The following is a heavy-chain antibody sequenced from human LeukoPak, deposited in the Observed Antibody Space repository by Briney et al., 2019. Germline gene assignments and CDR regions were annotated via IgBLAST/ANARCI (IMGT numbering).Heavy chain of an antibody. Sequence: SETLSLTCAVYGGSFSGYYWSWIRQPPGKGLEWIGEINHSGSTNYNPSLKSRVTISVDTSKNQFSLKLSSVTAADTAVYYCARTQTYYYDSSGYYFDYWGQGTLVTVSS. CDR3: ARTQTYYYDSSGYYFDY. D-gene: IGHD3-22*01. V-gene: IGHV4-34*01. J-gene: IGHJ4*02. CDR1: GGSFSGYY. CDR2: INHSGST.